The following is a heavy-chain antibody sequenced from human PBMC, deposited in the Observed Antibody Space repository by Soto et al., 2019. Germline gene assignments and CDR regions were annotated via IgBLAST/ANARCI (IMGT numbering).Heavy chain of an antibody. V-gene: IGHV5-51*01. Sequence: AESLKISCQGSGYSLASYWIGWVRQMPGKDLEWMGIIYPGDSEARYSPSFQGQVTISADKSLRTAYLQWTSLKASDTDLYYCARTRSFTLGFYYDGMDVWGQGTTVTVSS. CDR3: ARTRSFTLGFYYDGMDV. CDR1: GYSLASYW. J-gene: IGHJ6*02. D-gene: IGHD6-6*01. CDR2: IYPGDSEA.